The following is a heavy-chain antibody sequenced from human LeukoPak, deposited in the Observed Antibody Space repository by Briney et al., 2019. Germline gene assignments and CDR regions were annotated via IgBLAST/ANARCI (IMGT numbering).Heavy chain of an antibody. V-gene: IGHV3-21*01. CDR2: ISSGSVYM. J-gene: IGHJ4*02. D-gene: IGHD6-25*01. Sequence: GGSLRLSCAASGFTFSSYSMNWVRQAPGKGLEWVSSISSGSVYMYYADSVKGRFTISRDNAKNSLYLQMNSLRAEDTAVYYRARGATRIAAAVNYFDYWGQGTLVTVSS. CDR3: ARGATRIAAAVNYFDY. CDR1: GFTFSSYS.